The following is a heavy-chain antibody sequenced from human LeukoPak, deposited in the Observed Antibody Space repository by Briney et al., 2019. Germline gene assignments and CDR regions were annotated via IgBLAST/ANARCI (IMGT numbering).Heavy chain of an antibody. Sequence: GGSLRLSCAASGFTFSSYGMHWVRQAPGKGLEWVAVIWSDGSSKHYADSVKGRFTISRDNSKNTLYLQMRSLRAEDTALYYCARGQPPSYYDMDVWGQGTTVTVSS. CDR2: IWSDGSSK. V-gene: IGHV3-33*01. CDR3: ARGQPPSYYDMDV. J-gene: IGHJ6*02. CDR1: GFTFSSYG. D-gene: IGHD6-13*01.